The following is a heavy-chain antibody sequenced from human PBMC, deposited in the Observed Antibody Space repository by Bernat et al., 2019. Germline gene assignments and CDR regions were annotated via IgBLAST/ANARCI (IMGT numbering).Heavy chain of an antibody. V-gene: IGHV3-72*01. CDR3: ARGARSFDY. J-gene: IGHJ4*02. CDR2: SRNKANSYTT. Sequence: EVQLVESGGGLVQPGGSLRLSCAASGFTLSDYYMDWVRQAPGKGLEWVGRSRNKANSYTTEYAASVKGRFTISSDDSKSSLFLQMNSLKTEDTAVYYCARGARSFDYWGQGALVTVSS. CDR1: GFTLSDYY.